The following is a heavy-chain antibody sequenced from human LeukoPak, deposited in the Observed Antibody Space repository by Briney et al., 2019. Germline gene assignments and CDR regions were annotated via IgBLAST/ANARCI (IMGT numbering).Heavy chain of an antibody. J-gene: IGHJ4*02. V-gene: IGHV1-8*01. D-gene: IGHD3-22*01. CDR1: GYIFTTYD. CDR2: MNPNRGTT. CDR3: ARGFYDTNGYYYRLDV. Sequence: ASVKLSCKASGYIFTTYDINWVRQATGQGLGWMGWMNPNRGTTGYAQKFQGRVTMTRNTSISTAYMELSSLRSEDTAVYYCARGFYDTNGYYYRLDVWGQGTLVTVSS.